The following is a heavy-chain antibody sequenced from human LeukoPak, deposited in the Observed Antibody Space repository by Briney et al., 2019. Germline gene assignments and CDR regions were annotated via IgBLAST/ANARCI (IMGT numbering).Heavy chain of an antibody. Sequence: PSETLSLTCTVSGGSISSSSYYWGWIRQPPGKGLEWIGSIYYSGSTYYNPPLKSRVTISVDTSKNQFSLKLSSVTAADTAVYYCASARGYSYGREGYWGQGTLVTVSS. J-gene: IGHJ4*02. D-gene: IGHD5-18*01. CDR1: GGSISSSSYY. CDR2: IYYSGST. V-gene: IGHV4-39*07. CDR3: ASARGYSYGREGY.